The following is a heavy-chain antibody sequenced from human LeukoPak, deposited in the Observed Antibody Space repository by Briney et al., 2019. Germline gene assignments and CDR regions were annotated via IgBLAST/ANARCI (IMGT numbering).Heavy chain of an antibody. J-gene: IGHJ4*02. Sequence: GGSLRLSCSASGFTFSSFSMKWLRPAPGKGLEWVSSISSSSYIYYADSMKGRFTISRDNAKNSLYLQMNSLRAEDTAVYYCGRRRSSGSLYYFDYWGQGTLVTVSS. CDR3: GRRRSSGSLYYFDY. V-gene: IGHV3-21*01. CDR1: GFTFSSFS. D-gene: IGHD3-10*01. CDR2: ISSSSYI.